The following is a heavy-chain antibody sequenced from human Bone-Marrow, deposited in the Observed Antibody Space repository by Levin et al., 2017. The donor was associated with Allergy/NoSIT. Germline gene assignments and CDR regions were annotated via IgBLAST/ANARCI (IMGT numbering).Heavy chain of an antibody. CDR3: ARHLSYTTSSSTYYSYYMDG. Sequence: GESLKISCKGSGYSFTNYWIGWVRQMPGKGLEWMGIIYPGDSDTRYSPSFQGQVTISADKSISTAYLQWSSLKASDTAMYYCARHLSYTTSSSTYYSYYMDGWGKGTTVTVSS. V-gene: IGHV5-51*01. J-gene: IGHJ6*03. D-gene: IGHD6-6*01. CDR1: GYSFTNYW. CDR2: IYPGDSDT.